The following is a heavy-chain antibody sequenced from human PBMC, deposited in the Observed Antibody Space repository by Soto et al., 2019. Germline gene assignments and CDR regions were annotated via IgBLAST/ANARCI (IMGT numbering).Heavy chain of an antibody. J-gene: IGHJ3*01. D-gene: IGHD3-16*01. CDR3: AHAFGGTSWPNDAFDV. V-gene: IGHV2-5*02. Sequence: HITLKESGPTLVKPTQTLTLTCIFSGFSFSADGVGVGWIRQPPGKTLEWLALIYWDDDTRYRPSLKSRLTITKDSSKNQVVLTMTNMDPLDTATYYCAHAFGGTSWPNDAFDVWGQGTVVTVDS. CDR2: IYWDDDT. CDR1: GFSFSADGVG.